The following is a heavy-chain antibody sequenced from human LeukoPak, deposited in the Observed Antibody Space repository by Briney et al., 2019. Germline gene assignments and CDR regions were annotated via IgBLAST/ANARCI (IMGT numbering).Heavy chain of an antibody. CDR2: INPSGGST. D-gene: IGHD5-18*01. V-gene: IGHV1-46*01. CDR3: ARGSGPGYSYGYPVDY. Sequence: GASVKVSCKASGYTFTSYYMHWVRQAPGQGLEWMGVINPSGGSTNYAQKFQGRVTMTRDTSISTAYMELSRLRSDDTAVYYCARGSGPGYSYGYPVDYWGQGTLVTVSS. CDR1: GYTFTSYY. J-gene: IGHJ4*02.